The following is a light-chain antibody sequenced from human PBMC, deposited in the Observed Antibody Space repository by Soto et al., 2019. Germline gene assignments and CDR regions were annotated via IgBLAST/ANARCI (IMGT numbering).Light chain of an antibody. CDR3: TSWTTSNSYV. CDR1: NSDAGGYNY. Sequence: QSALTQPAAVSGSPAQSITISCTGTNSDAGGYNYVSWYQQHPGKAPKLMIFDVSNRPSGVSNRFSGSKSGNTASLTISGLQAEDEADYYCTSWTTSNSYVFGTGTKLTVL. J-gene: IGLJ1*01. V-gene: IGLV2-14*01. CDR2: DVS.